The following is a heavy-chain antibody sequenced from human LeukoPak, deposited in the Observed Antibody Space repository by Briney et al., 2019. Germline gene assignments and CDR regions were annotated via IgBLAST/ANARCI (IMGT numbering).Heavy chain of an antibody. J-gene: IGHJ4*02. CDR3: ARRMGSGATYPRTFDY. CDR1: GGSISTRNHY. Sequence: SETLSLTCTVTGGSISTRNHYWGWLRQPPRKGLEWNGRIGYTGTTNSNPSLKSRVTLSVDTSKNQVSLTLSSVTAADTAVYFCARRMGSGATYPRTFDYWGQGTLVTVSS. V-gene: IGHV4-39*01. D-gene: IGHD2-8*02. CDR2: IGYTGTT.